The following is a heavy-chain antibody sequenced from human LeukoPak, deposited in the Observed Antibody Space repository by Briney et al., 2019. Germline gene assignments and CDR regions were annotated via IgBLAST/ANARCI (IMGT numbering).Heavy chain of an antibody. CDR3: GTARETFFDY. J-gene: IGHJ4*02. Sequence: GGSLRLSCAASGFTLSDHWMNWVRQPPGKGLLWVSHINVDGSDTDYADSVKGRFTISRDNARNTLYLQMDSLRVEDTAVYYCGTARETFFDYWGQGTLVTVSS. V-gene: IGHV3-74*01. CDR1: GFTLSDHW. D-gene: IGHD2-21*02. CDR2: INVDGSDT.